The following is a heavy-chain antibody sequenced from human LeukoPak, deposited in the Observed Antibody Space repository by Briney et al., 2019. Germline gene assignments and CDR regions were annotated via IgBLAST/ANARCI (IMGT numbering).Heavy chain of an antibody. J-gene: IGHJ4*02. Sequence: GGSLRLSCAASGNYWMHWVRQAPGKGLVWVSHINGDGSWTTYADSVKGRFTISKDNAKNTVCLQMNNLRAEDTAVYYCVSFYETYWGRGTLVTVSS. CDR2: INGDGSWT. V-gene: IGHV3-74*01. CDR1: GNYW. D-gene: IGHD2-2*01. CDR3: VSFYETY.